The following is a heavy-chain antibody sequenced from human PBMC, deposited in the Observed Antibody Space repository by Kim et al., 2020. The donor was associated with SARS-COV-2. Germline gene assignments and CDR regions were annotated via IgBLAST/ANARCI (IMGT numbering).Heavy chain of an antibody. CDR3: ARDGVTWPYDAFDI. D-gene: IGHD5-18*01. V-gene: IGHV4-4*08. Sequence: TPALKCRDTISVATSKNQCSLKLGSVTAADTAVYYCARDGVTWPYDAFDIWGQGTMVTVSS. J-gene: IGHJ3*02.